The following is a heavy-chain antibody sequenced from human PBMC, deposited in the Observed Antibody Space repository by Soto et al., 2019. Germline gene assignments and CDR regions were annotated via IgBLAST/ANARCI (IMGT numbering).Heavy chain of an antibody. J-gene: IGHJ6*04. D-gene: IGHD2-21*01. CDR3: ARALRHSRLPGLDV. V-gene: IGHV3-48*03. Sequence: GGSLRLSCKASRFSFSYYEMVWVRQAPGKGLEGVAYINSGGSISYYAESAKGRFTISRDDAENSLFLQMNSLRGDATAVYYCARALRHSRLPGLDVWRKGTTVTVSS. CDR2: INSGGSIS. CDR1: RFSFSYYE.